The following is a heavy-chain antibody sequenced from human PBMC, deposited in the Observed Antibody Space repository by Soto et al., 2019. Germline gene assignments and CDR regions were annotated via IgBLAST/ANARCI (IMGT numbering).Heavy chain of an antibody. J-gene: IGHJ4*02. Sequence: QVQFMQSGGGVVQPGKSLRLSCAGSGVTFSRYAMHWVRQAPGERLEWVALVFFDGNYKNYGDSVKGRFTVSRDNSKNTTYLQLNGLRPEDTGMYVCTRGGGVPFDYWGQGSLVIVSS. D-gene: IGHD3-16*01. CDR3: TRGGGVPFDY. CDR1: GVTFSRYA. CDR2: VFFDGNYK. V-gene: IGHV3-30*03.